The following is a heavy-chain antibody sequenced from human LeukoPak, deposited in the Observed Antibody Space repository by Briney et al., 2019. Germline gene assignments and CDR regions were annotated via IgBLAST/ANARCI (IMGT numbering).Heavy chain of an antibody. V-gene: IGHV3-74*01. Sequence: GGSLTLSCSPSGFTFGILGRHWARQPPGKGLVWFARINSDGSRTSYADSVEGRLSISRDNAKNRLYLQMSSLRDEDTGVYYSARGSRGSDQFDYWGKGTLVTVSS. CDR1: GFTFGILG. CDR3: ARGSRGSDQFDY. CDR2: INSDGSRT. D-gene: IGHD5-12*01. J-gene: IGHJ4*02.